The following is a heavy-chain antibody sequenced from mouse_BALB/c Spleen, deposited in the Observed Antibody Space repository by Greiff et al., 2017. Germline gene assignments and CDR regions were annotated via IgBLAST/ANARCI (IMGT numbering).Heavy chain of an antibody. CDR3: ALRVYRHQAWFAY. Sequence: QVQLQQSGPGLVQPSQCLSITCTVSGFSLTSYGVHWVRQSPGKGLEWLGVIWSGGSTDYNAAFISRLSISKDNSKSQVFFKMNSLQANDTAIYYCALRVYRHQAWFAYWGQGTLVTVSA. D-gene: IGHD1-3*01. V-gene: IGHV2-2*02. J-gene: IGHJ3*01. CDR1: GFSLTSYG. CDR2: IWSGGST.